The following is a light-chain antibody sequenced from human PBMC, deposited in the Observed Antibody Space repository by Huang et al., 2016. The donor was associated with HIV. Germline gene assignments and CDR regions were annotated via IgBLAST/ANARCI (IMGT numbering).Light chain of an antibody. V-gene: IGKV3-15*01. Sequence: EIVMTQSPPTLSASPGERATLSCRASQSVKRLAWYQQRPGQAPNLLVYDVSLRATGTPARFSGSGSGTDFTLTINTLQSEEFALYYCQQYDDWPPWSFGQGTRVDMK. CDR2: DVS. CDR1: QSVKR. J-gene: IGKJ1*01. CDR3: QQYDDWPPWS.